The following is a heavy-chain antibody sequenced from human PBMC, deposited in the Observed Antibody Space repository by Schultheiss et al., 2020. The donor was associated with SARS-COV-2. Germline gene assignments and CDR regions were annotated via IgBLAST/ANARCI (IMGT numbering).Heavy chain of an antibody. CDR3: ARDPPISSSWYSPSRGDWYFDL. D-gene: IGHD6-13*01. J-gene: IGHJ2*01. CDR1: GGSFSGYY. CDR2: INHSGST. Sequence: SETLSLTCAVYGGSFSGYYWSWIRQPPGKGLEWIGEINHSGSTNYNPSLKSRVTISVDTSKNQFSLKLSSVTAADTAVYYCARDPPISSSWYSPSRGDWYFDLWGRGTLVTVSS. V-gene: IGHV4-34*01.